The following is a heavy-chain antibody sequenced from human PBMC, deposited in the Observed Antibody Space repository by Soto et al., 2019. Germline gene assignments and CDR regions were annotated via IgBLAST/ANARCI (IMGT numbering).Heavy chain of an antibody. Sequence: EVQLLASGGGLVQPGGSLRLSCAASGFPFSSYAMSWVRQAPGKGLEWVSAIGGSGGDTFYADSVKGRFTVSRDNAENTLSLQLNSLRVEDTAIYYCARRTWRERADYWGQGILVTVSS. J-gene: IGHJ4*02. D-gene: IGHD1-26*01. CDR2: IGGSGGDT. CDR3: ARRTWRERADY. CDR1: GFPFSSYA. V-gene: IGHV3-23*01.